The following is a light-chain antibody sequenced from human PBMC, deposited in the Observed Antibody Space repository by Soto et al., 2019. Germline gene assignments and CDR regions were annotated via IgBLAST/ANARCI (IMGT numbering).Light chain of an antibody. J-gene: IGLJ2*01. CDR2: EVT. CDR3: SSYAGSNFVV. V-gene: IGLV2-8*01. CDR1: SSDVGGYNY. Sequence: QSALTQPPSASGSPGQSVTISCTGTSSDVGGYNYVSWYQQHPGKAPKLMIYEVTKRPSGVPDRFSGPKSDNTASLTVSGLQAEDEADYYCSSYAGSNFVVFGGGTKVTVL.